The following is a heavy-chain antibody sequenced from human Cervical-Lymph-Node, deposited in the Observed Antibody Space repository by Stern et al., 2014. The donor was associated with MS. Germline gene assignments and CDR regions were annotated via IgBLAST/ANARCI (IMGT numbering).Heavy chain of an antibody. CDR2: INHNGGRA. J-gene: IGHJ4*02. D-gene: IGHD1-26*01. CDR3: ARVAPAVGAAY. CDR1: GYTFTDYS. V-gene: IGHV1-46*01. Sequence: MPLGEFGAEVMKPVASVNVSCKASGYTFTDYSIQRVRPVHGQGLAWSGMINHNGGRATDPRKFRRRVTMTRDTSTAAVKMELNSLRSEDTAVYYCARVAPAVGAAYWGQGTLVTVSS.